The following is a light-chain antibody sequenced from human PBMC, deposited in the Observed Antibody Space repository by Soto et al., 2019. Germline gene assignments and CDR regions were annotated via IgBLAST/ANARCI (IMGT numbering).Light chain of an antibody. CDR1: QALNNS. Sequence: DVQLTPCPSYLSASVGERVPIRCRASQALNNSVAWYQQKPGKAPKLLIYTAATLTSGGPSRLSGSGSGTEFPLTISSLQPYYFANYYFQHYNSYSEAFGQGTKVDIK. CDR2: TAA. J-gene: IGKJ1*01. V-gene: IGKV1-5*03. CDR3: QHYNSYSEA.